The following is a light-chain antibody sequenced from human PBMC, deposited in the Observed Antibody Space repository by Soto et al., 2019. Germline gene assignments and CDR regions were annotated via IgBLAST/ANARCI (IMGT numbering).Light chain of an antibody. CDR3: QHYADLPYT. Sequence: DIQMTQSPSSLSASVGDRVSITCQTSQDISNFLNWYQQKPGKAPKLLICAASSLETGVPSRFSGSGSGTDFTFTISSLQPEDIATYYCQHYADLPYTFGQGTKLEIK. V-gene: IGKV1-33*01. CDR1: QDISNF. CDR2: AAS. J-gene: IGKJ2*01.